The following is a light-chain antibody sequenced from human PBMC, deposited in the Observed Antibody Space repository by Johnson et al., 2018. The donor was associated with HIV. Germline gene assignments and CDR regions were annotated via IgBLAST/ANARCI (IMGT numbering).Light chain of an antibody. J-gene: IGLJ1*01. CDR2: DND. V-gene: IGLV1-51*01. CDR1: SSNVGSNS. CDR3: GTWDSSLSAGFYV. Sequence: QSALTQPPSVSAAPGQKVTISCSGSSSNVGSNSVSWYRHFPETAPKVLIYDNDKRPSGIPDRFSGSKSGTSATLGITGLQTGDEADYYCGTWDSSLSAGFYVFGTGTKVTVL.